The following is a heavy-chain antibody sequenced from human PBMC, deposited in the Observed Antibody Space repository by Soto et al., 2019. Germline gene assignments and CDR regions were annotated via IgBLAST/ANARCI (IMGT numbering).Heavy chain of an antibody. D-gene: IGHD3-10*01. V-gene: IGHV3-74*01. CDR2: IDEYGSTI. CDR1: GFTFSSYW. J-gene: IGHJ4*02. Sequence: PGGSLRLSCAASGFTFSSYWMHWVRQVPGKGLLWVSRIDEYGSTINYADSVKGRFTISRDNARNTLYLEMNSLRAEDTALYYCTRDIGGKGAYWGPGTLVTVPS. CDR3: TRDIGGKGAY.